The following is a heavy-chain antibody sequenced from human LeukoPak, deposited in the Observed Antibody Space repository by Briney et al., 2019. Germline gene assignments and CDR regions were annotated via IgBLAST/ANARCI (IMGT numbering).Heavy chain of an antibody. V-gene: IGHV1-2*06. D-gene: IGHD2-21*02. Sequence: ASVKVSCKASGYTFTSYGISWVRQAPGQGLEWMGRINPNSGGTNYAQKFQGRVTMTRDTSISTAYMELSRLRSDDTAVYYCARGRTAINDYWGQGTLVTVSS. CDR2: INPNSGGT. J-gene: IGHJ4*02. CDR3: ARGRTAINDY. CDR1: GYTFTSYG.